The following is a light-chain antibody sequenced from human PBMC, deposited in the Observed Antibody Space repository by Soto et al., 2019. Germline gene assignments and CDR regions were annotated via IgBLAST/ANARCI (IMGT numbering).Light chain of an antibody. Sequence: EVVLAHSALTLSLSPGERATLSLRASQSFRGLLAWYQQKPGQAPRLLIYDAYNRATGIPPRFSGSGSGTDFTLTISSLEPEDSAVYYCQQRHMWPITFGQGTRLE. V-gene: IGKV3-11*01. CDR1: QSFRGL. CDR3: QQRHMWPIT. J-gene: IGKJ5*01. CDR2: DAY.